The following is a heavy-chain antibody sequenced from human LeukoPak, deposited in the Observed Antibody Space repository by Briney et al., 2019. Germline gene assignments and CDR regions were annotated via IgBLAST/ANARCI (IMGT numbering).Heavy chain of an antibody. CDR2: FDPEDGET. CDR1: GYTLTELS. J-gene: IGHJ4*02. D-gene: IGHD3-22*01. Sequence: ASVKVSCKVSGYTLTELSMHWVRQAPGKGLEWMGGFDPEDGETIYAQKIQGRVTMTEDTSTDTAYMELSSLRSEDTAVYYCATVGRYYDSSGSFFDYWGQGTLVTVSS. CDR3: ATVGRYYDSSGSFFDY. V-gene: IGHV1-24*01.